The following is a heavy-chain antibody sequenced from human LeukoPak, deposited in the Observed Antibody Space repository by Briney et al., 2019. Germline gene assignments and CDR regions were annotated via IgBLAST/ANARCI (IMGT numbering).Heavy chain of an antibody. CDR1: GGSINSYY. CDR3: ASSPDTGGYTRGFDS. J-gene: IGHJ4*02. D-gene: IGHD1-26*01. Sequence: LETLSLTCSVSGGSINSYYWNWIRQPAGKGLEWIGRLYTSGSTNYNPSLKGRVTMSVDTSKNQFSLQLSSVTAADTAIYFCASSPDTGGYTRGFDSWGQGTLVTVSS. CDR2: LYTSGST. V-gene: IGHV4-4*07.